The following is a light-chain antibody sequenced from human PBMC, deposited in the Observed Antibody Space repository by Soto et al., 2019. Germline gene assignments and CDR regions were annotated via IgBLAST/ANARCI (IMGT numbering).Light chain of an antibody. CDR1: QTISSN. V-gene: IGKV3-15*01. CDR3: QQYNNWSRT. Sequence: VMAHPPATLSVSQGERATLSCRASQTISSNLAWYQQKPGQAPRLLIYGASTRATGIPARFSGSGSGTEFTLTISSLQSEDFAVYYCQQYNNWSRTFGQGTKVDIK. J-gene: IGKJ1*01. CDR2: GAS.